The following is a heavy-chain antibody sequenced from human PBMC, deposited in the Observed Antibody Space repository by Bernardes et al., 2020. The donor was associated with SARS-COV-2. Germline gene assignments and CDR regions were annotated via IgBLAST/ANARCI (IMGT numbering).Heavy chain of an antibody. J-gene: IGHJ6*02. Sequence: GGSLRLSCATSGFTFSSYGMHRVRQAPGKGLEWVADIAYDGSNIYYADSVKGRFTISRDNSKNTLYLQMNSLRDDDTSVYYCAKTPFNYYSSSGPDKYYYRMEVWSQGHTVTVSS. CDR2: IAYDGSNI. D-gene: IGHD3-22*01. CDR1: GFTFSSYG. V-gene: IGHV3-30*18. CDR3: AKTPFNYYSSSGPDKYYYRMEV.